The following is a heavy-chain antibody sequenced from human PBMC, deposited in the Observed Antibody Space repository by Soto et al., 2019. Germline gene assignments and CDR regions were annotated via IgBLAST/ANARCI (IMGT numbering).Heavy chain of an antibody. CDR2: ISSSGSTI. CDR3: ARVVDSGYYTDY. CDR1: GFTFSDYY. J-gene: IGHJ4*02. Sequence: XGSLRLSCAAAGFTFSDYYMSWIRQAPGKGLEWVSYISSSGSTIYYADSVKGRFTISRDSAKNSLYLQMNSLRAEDTAVYYCARVVDSGYYTDYSGQGTLVTVSS. D-gene: IGHD3-3*01. V-gene: IGHV3-11*01.